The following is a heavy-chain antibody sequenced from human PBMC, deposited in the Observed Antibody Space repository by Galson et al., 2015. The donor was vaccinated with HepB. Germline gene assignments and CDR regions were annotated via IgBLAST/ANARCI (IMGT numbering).Heavy chain of an antibody. CDR2: IVVGSGNT. D-gene: IGHD4-17*01. CDR1: GFTFTSSA. J-gene: IGHJ1*01. V-gene: IGHV1-58*02. CDR3: ATARLSGDSEYFQH. Sequence: SVKVSCKASGFTFTSSAMQWVRQARGQRLEWIGWIVVGSGNTNYAQKFQERVTITRDMSTSTAYMELSSLRSEDTAVYYCATARLSGDSEYFQHWGQGTLVTVSS.